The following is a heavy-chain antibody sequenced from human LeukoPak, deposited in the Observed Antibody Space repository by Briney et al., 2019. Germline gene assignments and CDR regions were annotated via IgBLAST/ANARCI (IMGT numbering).Heavy chain of an antibody. CDR2: MNPNSGNT. D-gene: IGHD6-19*01. J-gene: IGHJ4*02. CDR3: ARGSPSQWLAKMTDY. Sequence: GASVKVSCKASGYTFTSYDINWVRQATGQGLEWMGWMNPNSGNTGYAQKFQGRVTMTRNTSISTAYMELSSLRSEDTAVYYCARGSPSQWLAKMTDYWGQRTLVTVSS. CDR1: GYTFTSYD. V-gene: IGHV1-8*01.